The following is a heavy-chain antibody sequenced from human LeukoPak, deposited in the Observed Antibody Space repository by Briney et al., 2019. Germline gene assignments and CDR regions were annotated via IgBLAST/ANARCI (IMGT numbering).Heavy chain of an antibody. Sequence: GGSLRLSCSASGFTFNSFAIHWVRQAPGKGLEYVSVISGNGGSTYYADSVKGRFIISRDNAKKSLYMEMNSLRAEDTAVYYCASPLVESSGNVHFGLWGRGTLVTVSS. J-gene: IGHJ2*01. D-gene: IGHD4-23*01. V-gene: IGHV3-64*04. CDR3: ASPLVESSGNVHFGL. CDR1: GFTFNSFA. CDR2: ISGNGGST.